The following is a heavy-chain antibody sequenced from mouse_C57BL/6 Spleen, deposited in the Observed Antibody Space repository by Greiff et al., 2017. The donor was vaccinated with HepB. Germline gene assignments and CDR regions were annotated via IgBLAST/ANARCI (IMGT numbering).Heavy chain of an antibody. CDR1: GYTFTSYT. D-gene: IGHD3-2*02. V-gene: IGHV1-4*01. Sequence: QVQLKQSGAELARPGASVKMSCKASGYTFTSYTMHWVKQRPGQGLEWNGYINPSSGYTKYNQKFKDKATLTADKSSSTAYMQLSSLTSEDSAVYYCARGGAAQAPPFAYWGQGTLVTVSA. CDR3: ARGGAAQAPPFAY. J-gene: IGHJ3*01. CDR2: INPSSGYT.